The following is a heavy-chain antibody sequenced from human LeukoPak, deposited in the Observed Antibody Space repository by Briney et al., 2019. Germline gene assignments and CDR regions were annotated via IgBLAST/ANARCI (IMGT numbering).Heavy chain of an antibody. V-gene: IGHV3-23*01. CDR3: AKDLAVVVPAAPFDY. Sequence: GGSLRLSCAASGFTFSSYAMSWVRQAPGKGLEWVSAISGSGGSTYYADSVKGRFTISRDNSKNTLYLQTNSLRAEDTAVYYRAKDLAVVVPAAPFDYWGQGTLVTVSS. D-gene: IGHD2-2*01. J-gene: IGHJ4*02. CDR1: GFTFSSYA. CDR2: ISGSGGST.